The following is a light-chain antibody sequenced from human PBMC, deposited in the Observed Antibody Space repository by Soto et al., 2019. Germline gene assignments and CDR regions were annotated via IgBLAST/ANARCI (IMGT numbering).Light chain of an antibody. J-gene: IGLJ3*02. V-gene: IGLV2-14*01. CDR3: SSYTSSSTRV. CDR2: DVN. Sequence: ALTQPASVSGSPGQSIAISCTGTSSDVGGYNYVSWYQQHPGKAPKLMIYDVNNRPSGVSNRFSGSKSDNTASLTISGLQAEDEADYYCSSYTSSSTRVFGGGTQLTVL. CDR1: SSDVGGYNY.